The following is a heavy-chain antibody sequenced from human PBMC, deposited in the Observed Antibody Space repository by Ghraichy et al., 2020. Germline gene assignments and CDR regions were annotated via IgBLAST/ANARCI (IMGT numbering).Heavy chain of an antibody. V-gene: IGHV3-13*05. Sequence: GGSLRLSCAASGFTFRSFDMHWVRQATGKGLEWVSTIGTTGDPYYPGSVKGRFTISREDAKNSLYLQMNSLKAGDTAVYYCARGVAGPGNNHWYFDLWGRGTLVTVSS. CDR3: ARGVAGPGNNHWYFDL. CDR2: IGTTGDP. J-gene: IGHJ2*01. CDR1: GFTFRSFD. D-gene: IGHD6-19*01.